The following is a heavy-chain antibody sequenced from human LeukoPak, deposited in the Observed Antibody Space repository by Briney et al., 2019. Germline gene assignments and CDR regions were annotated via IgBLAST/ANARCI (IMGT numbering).Heavy chain of an antibody. D-gene: IGHD2-21*02. CDR2: ISSSGSTI. V-gene: IGHV3-11*01. J-gene: IGHJ4*02. CDR3: ARAIIVVVTATPPHLDY. CDR1: GFTFSDYY. Sequence: PGGSLRLSCAASGFTFSDYYMSWIRQAPGKGLEWVSYISSSGSTIYYADSVKGRFTISRDNAKNSLYLQMNSLRAEDTAVYYCARAIIVVVTATPPHLDYWGQGTLVTVSS.